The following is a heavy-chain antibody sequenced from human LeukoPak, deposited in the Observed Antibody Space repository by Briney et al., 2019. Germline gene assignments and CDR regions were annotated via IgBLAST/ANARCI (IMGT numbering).Heavy chain of an antibody. V-gene: IGHV3-33*08. CDR3: ARYEDYYYYMDV. Sequence: GGSLRLSCVASGFTFTGHSMHWVRQAPGKGLEWVAFIRYDGSNKYYADSVKGRFTISRDNSKNTLYLQMNSLRAEDTAVYYCARYEDYYYYMDVWGKGTTVTISS. J-gene: IGHJ6*03. CDR2: IRYDGSNK. D-gene: IGHD3-3*01. CDR1: GFTFTGHS.